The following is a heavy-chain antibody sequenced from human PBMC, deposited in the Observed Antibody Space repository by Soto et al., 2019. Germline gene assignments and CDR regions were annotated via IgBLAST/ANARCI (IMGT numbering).Heavy chain of an antibody. CDR3: ARVGAYCTGSSCFDS. V-gene: IGHV1-18*01. CDR2: ISAYNGNT. J-gene: IGHJ4*02. CDR1: GYTFTNYG. Sequence: QVQLVQSGAEVKKPGASVKVSCKASGYTFTNYGVSWVRQAPGQGLEWMGWISAYNGNTDYAQNLQGRVTMTTDTSTNTAYVELRSLRSDDTAVYYCARVGAYCTGSSCFDSWGQGTLVTVSS. D-gene: IGHD2-8*02.